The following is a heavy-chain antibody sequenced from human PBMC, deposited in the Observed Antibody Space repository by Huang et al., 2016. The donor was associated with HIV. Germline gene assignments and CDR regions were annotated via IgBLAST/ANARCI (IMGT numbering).Heavy chain of an antibody. Sequence: QVQLVQSGAEVKKPGASVKVSCKVSGYTLNELSMHWVRQAPGKGLEWMGGFDPEDGETIYAQKFQGSVTMTEDTSTDTAYMELSSLRSEDTAVYYCATDSVDYIPHRYTAMVNWGQGTLVTVSS. CDR3: ATDSVDYIPHRYTAMVN. V-gene: IGHV1-24*01. D-gene: IGHD5-18*01. CDR1: GYTLNELS. J-gene: IGHJ4*02. CDR2: FDPEDGET.